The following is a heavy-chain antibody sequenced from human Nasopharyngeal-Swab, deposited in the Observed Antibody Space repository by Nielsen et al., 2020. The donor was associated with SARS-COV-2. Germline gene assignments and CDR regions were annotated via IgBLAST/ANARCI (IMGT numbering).Heavy chain of an antibody. V-gene: IGHV1-3*01. J-gene: IGHJ4*02. CDR1: GYTFTSYG. CDR2: INAGNGNT. Sequence: ASVKVSCKASGYTFTSYGISWVRQAPGQRLEWMGWINAGNGNTKYSQKFQGRVTITRDTSASTAYMELSSLRSEDTAVYYCARHSGSYYDYWGQGTLVTVSS. CDR3: ARHSGSYYDY. D-gene: IGHD1-26*01.